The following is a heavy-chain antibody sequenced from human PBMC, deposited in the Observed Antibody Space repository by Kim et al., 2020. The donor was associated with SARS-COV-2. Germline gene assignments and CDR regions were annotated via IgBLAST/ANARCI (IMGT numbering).Heavy chain of an antibody. CDR3: ARRILAAAPPRNWFDP. J-gene: IGHJ5*02. D-gene: IGHD6-13*01. Sequence: SETLSLTCAVYGGSFSGYYWSWIRQPPGKGLEWIGEINHSGSTNYNPSLKSRVTISVDTSKNQFSLKLSSVTAADTAVYYCARRILAAAPPRNWFDPWGQGTLFTVSP. CDR1: GGSFSGYY. CDR2: INHSGST. V-gene: IGHV4-34*01.